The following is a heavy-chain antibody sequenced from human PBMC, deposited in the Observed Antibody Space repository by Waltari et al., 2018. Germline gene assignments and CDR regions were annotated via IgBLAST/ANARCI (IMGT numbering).Heavy chain of an antibody. CDR2: ISSSSSYI. CDR1: GFTFSSSS. D-gene: IGHD6-13*01. CDR3: ARVGAAAKYYFDY. Sequence: EVQLVESGGGLVKPGGSLRLSCAASGFTFSSSSMNWVRQAPGKGLEWVSSISSSSSYIYYADSVKGRFTISRDNAKNSLYLQMNSLRAEDTAVYYCARVGAAAKYYFDYWGQGTLVTVSS. V-gene: IGHV3-21*01. J-gene: IGHJ4*02.